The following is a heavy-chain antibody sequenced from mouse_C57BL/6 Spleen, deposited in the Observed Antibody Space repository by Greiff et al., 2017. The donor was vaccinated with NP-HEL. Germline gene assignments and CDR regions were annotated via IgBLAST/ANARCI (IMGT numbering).Heavy chain of an antibody. V-gene: IGHV14-4*01. CDR2: IDPENGDT. J-gene: IGHJ3*01. CDR1: GYTFTSYG. CDR3: TTGPFAY. Sequence: VQLQQSGAELARPGASVKLSCKASGYTFTSYGISWVKQRTGQGLEWIGWIDPENGDTEYASKFQGKATITADTSSNTAYLQLSSLTSEDTAVYYCTTGPFAYWGQGTLVTVSA.